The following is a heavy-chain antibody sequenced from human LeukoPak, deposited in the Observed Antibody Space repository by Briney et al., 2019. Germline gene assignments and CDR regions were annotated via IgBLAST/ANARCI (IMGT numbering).Heavy chain of an antibody. V-gene: IGHV4-34*01. D-gene: IGHD2-8*02. J-gene: IGHJ3*01. Sequence: PSETLSLTYGVYRGSFSGYFWSWIRQTPGKGLEWLGEMNDSGSTNYNPSHKSRVTISVAVSKNQYSLRLTSVTAADTAVYYCARKGFVESTGWRGAFDVWGQGTMVTVSS. CDR1: RGSFSGYF. CDR3: ARKGFVESTGWRGAFDV. CDR2: MNDSGST.